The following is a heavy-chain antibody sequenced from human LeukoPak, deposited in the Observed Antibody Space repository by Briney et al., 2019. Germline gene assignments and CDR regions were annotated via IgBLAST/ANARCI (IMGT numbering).Heavy chain of an antibody. V-gene: IGHV3-21*01. CDR3: ARRYYDILTGYRAAAYDY. Sequence: GGSLRLSCAASGFTFSSYSMNWVRQAPGKGLEWVSSISSSSSYIYYADSVKGRFTISRDNAKNSLYLQMNSLRAEDTAVYYCARRYYDILTGYRAAAYDYWGQGTLVTVSS. CDR1: GFTFSSYS. J-gene: IGHJ4*02. CDR2: ISSSSSYI. D-gene: IGHD3-9*01.